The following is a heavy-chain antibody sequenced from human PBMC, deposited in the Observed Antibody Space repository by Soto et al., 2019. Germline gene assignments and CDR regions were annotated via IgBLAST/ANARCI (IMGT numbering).Heavy chain of an antibody. CDR1: GYSFTSYY. J-gene: IGHJ3*02. Sequence: ASVKVSCKASGYSFTSYYMHWVRQAPGQGLEWMGIINPSGGSTSYAQKFQGRVTMTRDTSTSTVYMELSSLRSEDTAVYYCARGRSDRNYYDSSGYLDAFDIWGQGTMVTVSS. CDR3: ARGRSDRNYYDSSGYLDAFDI. V-gene: IGHV1-46*01. CDR2: INPSGGST. D-gene: IGHD3-22*01.